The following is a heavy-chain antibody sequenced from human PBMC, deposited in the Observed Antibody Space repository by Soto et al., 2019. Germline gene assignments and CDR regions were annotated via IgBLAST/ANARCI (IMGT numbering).Heavy chain of an antibody. D-gene: IGHD2-8*01. CDR1: GFTFSNYP. J-gene: IGHJ6*02. CDR3: ARDVTYCSNGVCLYFYYGMDV. V-gene: IGHV3-30-3*01. CDR2: ISNDGSKK. Sequence: QVHLVESGGGVVQPGRSLRLSCAASGFTFSNYPMHWVRQAPDKGLEWVAVISNDGSKKYYGDSVKGRFTISRDNPKNRLYLQMNSLRAEDTAVFYCARDVTYCSNGVCLYFYYGMDVWGQGTTVTVSS.